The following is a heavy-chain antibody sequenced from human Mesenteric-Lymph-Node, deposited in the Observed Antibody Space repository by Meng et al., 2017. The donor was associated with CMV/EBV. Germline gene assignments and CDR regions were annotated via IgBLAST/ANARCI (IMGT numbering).Heavy chain of an antibody. CDR3: AKDSTPTYGWWYFDY. CDR1: GFTFSNAW. Sequence: GGSLRLSCAASGFTFSNAWMSWVRQAPGKGLEWVGRIKSKTDGGTTDYAAPVKGRFTISRDDSKNTLYLQMNSLRAEETAVYYCAKDSTPTYGWWYFDYWGQGTLVTVSS. CDR2: IKSKTDGGTT. V-gene: IGHV3-15*01. J-gene: IGHJ4*02. D-gene: IGHD2-15*01.